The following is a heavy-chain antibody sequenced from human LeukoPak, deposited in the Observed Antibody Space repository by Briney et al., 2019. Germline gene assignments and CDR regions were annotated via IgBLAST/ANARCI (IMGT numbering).Heavy chain of an antibody. D-gene: IGHD2-2*01. CDR2: IIPIFGTA. CDR1: GGTFSSYA. V-gene: IGHV1-69*13. CDR3: ARGGCSSTSCYDGY. J-gene: IGHJ4*02. Sequence: ASVKVSCKASGGTFSSYAISWVRQAPGQGLEWMGGIIPIFGTANYAHKFQGRVTITADESTSTAYMELSSLRSEDTAVYYCARGGCSSTSCYDGYWGQGTLVTVSS.